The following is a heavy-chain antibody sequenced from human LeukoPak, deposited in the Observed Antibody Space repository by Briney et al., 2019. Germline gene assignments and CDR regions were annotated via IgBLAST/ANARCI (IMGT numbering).Heavy chain of an antibody. J-gene: IGHJ3*01. D-gene: IGHD2-2*01. Sequence: PGGSLRLSCAASGFIFSDHYIDWVRQAPGKGLEWVGRSRNKANSYTTEYAASVKGRFTISRDDSKNSLYLQMNSPKTEDTAVYYCAPGGDYCSSSSCPSWGQGTIVTVSS. CDR2: SRNKANSYTT. CDR1: GFIFSDHY. CDR3: APGGDYCSSSSCPS. V-gene: IGHV3-72*01.